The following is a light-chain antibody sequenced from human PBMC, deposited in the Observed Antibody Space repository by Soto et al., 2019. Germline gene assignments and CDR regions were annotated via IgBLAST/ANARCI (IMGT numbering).Light chain of an antibody. CDR1: SSNIGRND. V-gene: IGLV1-47*01. CDR2: RNN. Sequence: QSVLTQPPSASGTPGQRVTISCSGSSSNIGRNDVYWYQQLPGTAPKLLIYRNNQRPSGVPDRFSGSKSGTSASLAISGLRSEDEADYYCAAWDDSLSGQVVFGGGTQLTVL. CDR3: AAWDDSLSGQVV. J-gene: IGLJ2*01.